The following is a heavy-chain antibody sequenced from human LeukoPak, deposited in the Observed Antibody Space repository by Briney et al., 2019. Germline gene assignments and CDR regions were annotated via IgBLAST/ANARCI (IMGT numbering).Heavy chain of an antibody. CDR3: ARQVVVTNYYYYYMDV. V-gene: IGHV1-2*02. CDR1: GYTFTGYY. D-gene: IGHD3-22*01. Sequence: ASVKVSCKASGYTFTGYYMHWVRQAPGQGLEWMGWINPNSGGTNYAQKLQGRVTMTTDTSTSTAYMELRSLRSDDTAVYYCARQVVVTNYYYYYMDVWGKGTTVTVSS. J-gene: IGHJ6*03. CDR2: INPNSGGT.